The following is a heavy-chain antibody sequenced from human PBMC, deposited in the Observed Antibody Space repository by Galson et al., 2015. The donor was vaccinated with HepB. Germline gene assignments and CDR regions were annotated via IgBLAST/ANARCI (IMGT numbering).Heavy chain of an antibody. CDR1: GYSFTTFW. CDR2: IYPGDSDT. CDR3: ARGIGIGGKYYGAFDI. D-gene: IGHD3-10*01. J-gene: IGHJ3*02. V-gene: IGHV5-51*01. Sequence: QSGAEVKKPGESLKISCKGSGYSFTTFWIGWVRQMPGKGLDWMGIIYPGDSDTRYSPSFQGQVTISVDKSISSAYLQWSSLKASDTAMYYCARGIGIGGKYYGAFDIWGQGTMVTVSS.